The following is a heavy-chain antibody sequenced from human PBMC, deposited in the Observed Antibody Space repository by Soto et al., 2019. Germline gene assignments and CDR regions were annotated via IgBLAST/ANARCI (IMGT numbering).Heavy chain of an antibody. V-gene: IGHV1-69*01. CDR2: IIPIFGTA. CDR1: GGTFSSYA. J-gene: IGHJ4*02. D-gene: IGHD4-17*01. CDR3: ARVLYGDHYYFDY. Sequence: QVQLVQSGAEVKKPGSSVKVSCKASGGTFSSYAISWVRQAPGQGLEWMGGIIPIFGTANYAQKLQGRVMITADESTSTAYMELSSLRSEETAVYYCARVLYGDHYYFDYWGQGTLVTVSS.